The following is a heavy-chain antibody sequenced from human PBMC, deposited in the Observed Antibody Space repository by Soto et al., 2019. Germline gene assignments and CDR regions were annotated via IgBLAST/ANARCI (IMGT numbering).Heavy chain of an antibody. D-gene: IGHD6-19*01. Sequence: QVQLQESGLGLVKPSGTLSLTCAVSSGSISSSNWWSWVRQPPGKGLEWIGEIYHSGSTNYNPSLKSRVTISVDKSTNQFSLKLSSVTAADTAVYYCAGGITVAGPSRDGFDIWGQGTMVTVSS. CDR3: AGGITVAGPSRDGFDI. CDR1: SGSISSSNW. V-gene: IGHV4-4*02. J-gene: IGHJ3*02. CDR2: IYHSGST.